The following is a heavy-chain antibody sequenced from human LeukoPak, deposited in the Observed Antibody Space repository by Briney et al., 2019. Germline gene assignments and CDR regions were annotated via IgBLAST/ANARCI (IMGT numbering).Heavy chain of an antibody. D-gene: IGHD6-13*01. CDR1: GFTFSDYA. V-gene: IGHV3-23*01. CDR3: ARDLIAAAGHFDY. Sequence: PGGSLRLSCAASGFTFSDYAMSWVRQAPGKGPEWVSAITGGGRTYYADSVKGRFTISRDSSKNTLYLQMNSLRAEDTAVYYCARDLIAAAGHFDYWGQGTLVTVPS. CDR2: ITGGGRT. J-gene: IGHJ4*02.